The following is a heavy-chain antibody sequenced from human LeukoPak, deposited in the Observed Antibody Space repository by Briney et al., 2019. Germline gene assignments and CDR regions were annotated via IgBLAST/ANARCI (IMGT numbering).Heavy chain of an antibody. CDR3: ARSLDDYGDYGAFDI. D-gene: IGHD4-17*01. J-gene: IGHJ3*02. Sequence: YHSGSTYYNPSLKSRVTISVDRSKNQFSLKLSSVTAADTAVYYCARSLDDYGDYGAFDIWGQGTMVTVSS. V-gene: IGHV4-30-2*01. CDR2: YHSGST.